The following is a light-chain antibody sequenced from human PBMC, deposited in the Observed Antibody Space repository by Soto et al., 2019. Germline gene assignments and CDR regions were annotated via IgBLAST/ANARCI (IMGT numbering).Light chain of an antibody. CDR1: SSDVGSYNL. V-gene: IGLV2-23*01. J-gene: IGLJ1*01. CDR2: EGS. CDR3: CSYAGGSTYV. Sequence: QSALTQPASVSGSPGQSITISCTGTSSDVGSYNLVSWYQQHPGKAPKLMIYEGSKRPSGVSNRFSGSKSGNSASLTISGLQAEDEAGYYCCSYAGGSTYVFATGTKVTVL.